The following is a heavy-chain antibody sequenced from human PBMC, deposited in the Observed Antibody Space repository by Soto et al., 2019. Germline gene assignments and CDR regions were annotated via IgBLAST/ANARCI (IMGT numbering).Heavy chain of an antibody. CDR2: IYDSGST. CDR1: GGSISSYY. D-gene: IGHD4-4*01. V-gene: IGHV4-59*08. J-gene: IGHJ4*02. CDR3: ARAGYSVHFGY. Sequence: SETLSLTCTVSGGSISSYYWSWIRQPPGKGLEWIGFIYDSGSTYYNPSLKSRVTISVDTSKNQSSLKLYSVTAADTAAYYCARAGYSVHFGYWSQGTLVTVSS.